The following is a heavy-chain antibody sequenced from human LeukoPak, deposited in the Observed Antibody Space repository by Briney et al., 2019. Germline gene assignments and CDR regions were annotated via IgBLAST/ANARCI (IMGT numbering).Heavy chain of an antibody. Sequence: GGSLRLSCAASGFTFSSYAMSWVRQAPGKGLEWVSAISGSGGSTYYADSVKGRFTISRDNSKNTLYLQMNSLKTEDTAVYYCTRQDWGTGAYWGQGTLVTVSS. CDR2: ISGSGGST. CDR3: TRQDWGTGAY. J-gene: IGHJ4*02. D-gene: IGHD7-27*01. CDR1: GFTFSSYA. V-gene: IGHV3-23*01.